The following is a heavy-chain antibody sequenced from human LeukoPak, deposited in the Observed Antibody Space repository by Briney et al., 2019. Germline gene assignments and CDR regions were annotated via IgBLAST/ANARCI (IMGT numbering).Heavy chain of an antibody. Sequence: PGGSLRLSCAASGFTFSSYSMNWVRQAPGKGLEWVSFISNSSTYIYYADSVKGRFTISRDNAKNSLYLQMNSLRVEVMAVYYCAKSAGMAWFDPWGQGTLVTVSS. CDR2: ISNSSTYI. J-gene: IGHJ5*02. CDR1: GFTFSSYS. CDR3: AKSAGMAWFDP. V-gene: IGHV3-21*01. D-gene: IGHD6-13*01.